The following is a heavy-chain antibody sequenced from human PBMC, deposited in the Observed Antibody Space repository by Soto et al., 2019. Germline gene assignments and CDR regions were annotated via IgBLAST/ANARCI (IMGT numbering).Heavy chain of an antibody. CDR3: AKIRSLGAPPPPIYGMDV. J-gene: IGHJ6*02. CDR1: GFTFSSYG. Sequence: GGSLRLSCAASGFTFSSYGMHWVRQAPGKGLEWVAVISYDGSNKYYADSVKGRFTISRDNSKNTLYLQMNSLRAEDTAVYYCAKIRSLGAPPPPIYGMDVWGQGTTVTVSS. V-gene: IGHV3-30*18. CDR2: ISYDGSNK. D-gene: IGHD1-26*01.